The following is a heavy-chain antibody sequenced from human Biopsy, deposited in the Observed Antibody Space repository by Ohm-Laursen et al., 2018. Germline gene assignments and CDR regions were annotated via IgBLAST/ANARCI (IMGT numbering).Heavy chain of an antibody. CDR2: VSYSGNT. J-gene: IGHJ4*02. V-gene: IGHV4-59*08. CDR3: AAYYYDSSGYFYAFHY. D-gene: IGHD3-22*01. CDR1: GGSMHNYF. Sequence: SETLSLTWSVSGGSMHNYFWSWIRQPLGKGLEWIGYVSYSGNTKYNPPLKSRVIISANTSKNQFSLKLSSVTAADTAMYYCAAYYYDSSGYFYAFHYWGQGTLVTVSS.